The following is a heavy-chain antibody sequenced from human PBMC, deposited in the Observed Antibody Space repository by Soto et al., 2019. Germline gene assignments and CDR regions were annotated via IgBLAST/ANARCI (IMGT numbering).Heavy chain of an antibody. D-gene: IGHD5-18*01. J-gene: IGHJ4*02. CDR3: AREKTLRGYRYGYVDY. CDR1: GGSISSGDYY. V-gene: IGHV4-30-4*01. Sequence: SETLSLTCTVSGGSISSGDYYWSWIRQPPGKGLEWIGYIYYSGSTYYNPSLKSRVTISVDTSKNQFSLKLSSVTAADTAVYYCAREKTLRGYRYGYVDYWGQGTLVTVSS. CDR2: IYYSGST.